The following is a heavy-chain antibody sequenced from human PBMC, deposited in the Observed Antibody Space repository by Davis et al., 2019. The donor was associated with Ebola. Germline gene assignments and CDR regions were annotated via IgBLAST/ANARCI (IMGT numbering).Heavy chain of an antibody. D-gene: IGHD3-10*01. CDR3: ARDPRRFREFYYYYYGMDV. CDR2: ISSSGSTI. CDR1: GFTFSSYA. Sequence: GGSLRLSCAASGFTFSSYAMSWVRQAPGKGLEWVSYISSSGSTIYYADSVKGRFTISRDNAKNSLYLQMNSLRAEDTAVYYCARDPRRFREFYYYYYGMDVWGQGTTVTVSS. J-gene: IGHJ6*02. V-gene: IGHV3-48*04.